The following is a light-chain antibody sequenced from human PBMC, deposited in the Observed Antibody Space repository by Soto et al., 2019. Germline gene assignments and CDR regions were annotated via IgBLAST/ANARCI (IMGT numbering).Light chain of an antibody. CDR3: QQRSTWPPIT. Sequence: EIVLTQSPATLSLSPGDRATVSCRASQSIKTNLVWYQQRPSLAPRLLIYDASHRATGIPARFSGSGSGTDFTLTISSLEPEDVAIYYCQQRSTWPPITFGQGTRLTIK. CDR2: DAS. J-gene: IGKJ5*01. V-gene: IGKV3-11*01. CDR1: QSIKTN.